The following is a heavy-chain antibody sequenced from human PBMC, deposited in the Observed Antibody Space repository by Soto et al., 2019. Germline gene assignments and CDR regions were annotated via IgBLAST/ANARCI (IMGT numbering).Heavy chain of an antibody. D-gene: IGHD6-6*01. CDR3: AKDRVGSSSILVGMDV. J-gene: IGHJ6*02. V-gene: IGHV3-30*18. Sequence: PGGSLRLSCAASGFTFSSYGMHWVRQAPGKGLEWVAVISYDGSNKYYADSVKGRFTISRDNSKNTLYLQMNSLRAEDTAVYYCAKDRVGSSSILVGMDVWGQGTTVTVSS. CDR1: GFTFSSYG. CDR2: ISYDGSNK.